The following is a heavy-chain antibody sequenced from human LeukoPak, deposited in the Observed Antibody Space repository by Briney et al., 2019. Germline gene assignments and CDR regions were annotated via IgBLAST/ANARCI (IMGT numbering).Heavy chain of an antibody. Sequence: GESLKISCKGSGYTFITYWIGWVRQMPGKGLESMGIIYPGDSDTRYSPSFQGQVTISVDKSINTAYLQWSSLKASDSAMYYCARAGYSNRWDGVDYWGQEPWSPSPQ. CDR2: IYPGDSDT. J-gene: IGHJ4*01. CDR1: GYTFITYW. D-gene: IGHD2/OR15-2a*01. V-gene: IGHV5-51*01. CDR3: ARAGYSNRWDGVDY.